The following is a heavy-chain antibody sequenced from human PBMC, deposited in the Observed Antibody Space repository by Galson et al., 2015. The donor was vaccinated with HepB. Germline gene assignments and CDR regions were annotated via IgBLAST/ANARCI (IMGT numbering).Heavy chain of an antibody. V-gene: IGHV3-30-3*01. CDR1: GFTFSSYA. D-gene: IGHD2-15*01. Sequence: LRLSCAASGFTFSSYAMHWVRQAPGKGLEWVAVISFDGSNKYYADSVKGRFTISRDNSKNTLYLQMNSLRAEDTAVYFCARDRWYCSGGSCYSLDYWGQGTLVTVSS. CDR2: ISFDGSNK. J-gene: IGHJ4*02. CDR3: ARDRWYCSGGSCYSLDY.